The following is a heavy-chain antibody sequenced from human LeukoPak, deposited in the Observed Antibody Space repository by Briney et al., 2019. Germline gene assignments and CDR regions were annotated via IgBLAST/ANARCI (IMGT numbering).Heavy chain of an antibody. CDR1: GFTFSRYA. D-gene: IGHD1-26*01. J-gene: IGHJ4*02. CDR2: INDNGGRT. V-gene: IGHV3-64D*09. Sequence: GGSLRLSCSASGFTFSRYAMHWVRQAPGKGLEYVSGINDNGGRTHYGDTVKGRFSISRDNSKNTLHLQMSTLRAEDTALYYCVKDVGGSYAFDYWGQEILVTVAS. CDR3: VKDVGGSYAFDY.